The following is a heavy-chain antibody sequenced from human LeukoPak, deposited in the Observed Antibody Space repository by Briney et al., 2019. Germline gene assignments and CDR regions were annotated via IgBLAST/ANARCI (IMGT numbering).Heavy chain of an antibody. J-gene: IGHJ4*02. Sequence: SETLSLTCAVYGGSFRGYYWSWIRQPPGKGLEWIGEINHSGSTNYNPSLKSRVTISVDTSENQFSLKLSSVAAADTAVYCCARGGYTGLAYWGQGTLVTVSS. D-gene: IGHD1-1*01. CDR2: INHSGST. CDR1: GGSFRGYY. V-gene: IGHV4-34*01. CDR3: ARGGYTGLAY.